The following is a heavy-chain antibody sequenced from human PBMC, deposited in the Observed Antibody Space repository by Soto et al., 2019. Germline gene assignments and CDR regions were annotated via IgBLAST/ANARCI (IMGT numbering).Heavy chain of an antibody. Sequence: QVQLQQSGPGLVKPSQTLSLTCAISGDSVSSDSAAWNWIRQSPSRGLEWLGRTYYRSKWYNDYAVSVNGRITINPDTSKNHFSLQLNSVTPEDTAVYYCVRSRVFIAVAGMATYYYYYGMDVWGWGTTVTVSS. CDR2: TYYRSKWYN. CDR3: VRSRVFIAVAGMATYYYYYGMDV. CDR1: GDSVSSDSAA. V-gene: IGHV6-1*01. J-gene: IGHJ6*04. D-gene: IGHD6-19*01.